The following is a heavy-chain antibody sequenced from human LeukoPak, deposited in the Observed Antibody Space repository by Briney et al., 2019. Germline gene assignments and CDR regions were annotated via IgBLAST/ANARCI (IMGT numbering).Heavy chain of an antibody. D-gene: IGHD5-18*01. V-gene: IGHV3-30*18. CDR1: GFTFSSYG. CDR3: AKDQYSYGYYFDY. CDR2: ISYDGSNK. Sequence: PGGSLRLSCAASGFTFSSYGMHWVRQAPGKGLEWVAVISYDGSNKYYADSVKGRFTISRDNSKNTLYLQMNSLRAEDTAVYYCAKDQYSYGYYFDYWGQGTLVTVSS. J-gene: IGHJ4*02.